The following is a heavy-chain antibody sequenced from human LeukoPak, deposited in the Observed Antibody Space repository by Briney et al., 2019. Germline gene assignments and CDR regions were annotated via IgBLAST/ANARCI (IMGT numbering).Heavy chain of an antibody. Sequence: SETLSLTCTVSGGSISSYYWGWIRQPPGKGLEWIGSIYYSGSTYYNPSLKSRVTISVDTSKNQFSLKLSSVTAADTAVYYCARGTREVFDYWGQGTLVTVSS. CDR1: GGSISSYY. V-gene: IGHV4-39*07. CDR3: ARGTREVFDY. J-gene: IGHJ4*02. CDR2: IYYSGST.